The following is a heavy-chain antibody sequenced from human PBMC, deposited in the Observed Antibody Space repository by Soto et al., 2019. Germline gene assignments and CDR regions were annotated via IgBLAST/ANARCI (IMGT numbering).Heavy chain of an antibody. D-gene: IGHD1-26*01. CDR1: GGTFSSYD. J-gene: IGHJ4*02. V-gene: IGHV1-69*06. CDR2: IIPIFGTA. CDR3: AGEGGVGATTGGD. Sequence: QVQLVQSGAEVKKPGSSVKVSCKASGGTFSSYDISWVRQAPGQGPGWMGGIIPIFGTANYAQKFQGRGTIPADISTSTAYMELSGLISGDTAVDFCAGEGGVGATTGGDWVQGALVTVSS.